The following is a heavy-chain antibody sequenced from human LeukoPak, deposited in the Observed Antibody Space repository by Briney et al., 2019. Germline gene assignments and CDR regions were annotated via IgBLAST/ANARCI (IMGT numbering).Heavy chain of an antibody. J-gene: IGHJ4*02. Sequence: PGGSLRLSSAASGFTFPTYAMGWVRQSPGKGLEWVSSISGGGGGTYYAEFVKGRFTISRDNSKNTLYLQMNSLRAEDTAVYYCAKFYDILTGYFVHWARGPLVTVSS. CDR2: ISGGGGGT. V-gene: IGHV3-23*01. CDR3: AKFYDILTGYFVH. CDR1: GFTFPTYA. D-gene: IGHD3-9*01.